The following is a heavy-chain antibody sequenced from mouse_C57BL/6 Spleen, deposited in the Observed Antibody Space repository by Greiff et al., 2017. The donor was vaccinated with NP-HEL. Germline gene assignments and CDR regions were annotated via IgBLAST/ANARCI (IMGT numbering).Heavy chain of an antibody. D-gene: IGHD3-2*02. CDR2: INPSTGGT. Sequence: VQLQQSGPELVKPGASVKISCKASGYSFTGYYMNWVKQSPEKSLEWIGEINPSTGGTTYNQKFKAKATLTVDKSSSTAYMQLKSLTSEDSAVYYCARIIKTAQGAMDYWGQGTSVTVSS. V-gene: IGHV1-42*01. CDR1: GYSFTGYY. CDR3: ARIIKTAQGAMDY. J-gene: IGHJ4*01.